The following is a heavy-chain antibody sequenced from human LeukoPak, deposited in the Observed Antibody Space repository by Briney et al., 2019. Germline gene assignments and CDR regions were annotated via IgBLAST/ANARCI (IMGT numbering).Heavy chain of an antibody. CDR1: GYTFNTCG. CDR2: ISPYNGKT. D-gene: IGHD6-13*01. J-gene: IGHJ5*02. CDR3: ARDLGIGAAGTSWFDA. Sequence: ASMKVSCKASGYTFNTCGITWVRQARGQGLEWMGWISPYNGKTKYAQKVQGRVTMTTDTSTSTVYMELRSLRSDDTAVYYCARDLGIGAAGTSWFDAWGQGTLVTVSS. V-gene: IGHV1-18*01.